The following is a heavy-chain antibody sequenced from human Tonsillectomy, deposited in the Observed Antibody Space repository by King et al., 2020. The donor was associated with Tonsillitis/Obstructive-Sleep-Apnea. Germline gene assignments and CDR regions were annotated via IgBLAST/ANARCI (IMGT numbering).Heavy chain of an antibody. CDR3: ARDGNYGGNSGY. Sequence: QLVQSGGGLVKPGGSLRLSWSASGFTFSSNSMNGGRQAPGKGLEWVSSISSSSSYIYYADSVKGRFTISRDNAKNSLYLQMNSLSAEDTAVYYCARDGNYGGNSGYWGQGTLVTVSS. V-gene: IGHV3-21*01. J-gene: IGHJ4*02. CDR1: GFTFSSNS. D-gene: IGHD4-23*01. CDR2: ISSSSSYI.